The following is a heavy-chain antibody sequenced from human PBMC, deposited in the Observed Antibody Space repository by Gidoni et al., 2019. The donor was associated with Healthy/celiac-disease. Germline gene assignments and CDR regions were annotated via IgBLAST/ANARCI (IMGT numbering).Heavy chain of an antibody. CDR1: GFTFSRYA. V-gene: IGHV3-23*01. CDR2: ISGSGGST. D-gene: IGHD2-15*01. J-gene: IGHJ4*02. CDR3: AKSGLRYCSGGSCYYFDY. Sequence: EVQLLASGGGLVQPGGSLRLSCSASGFTFSRYAMSWVRRAPGKGLEGVSAISGSGGSTYYADSVKGRFTISRDNSKNTLYLQMNSLRAEDTAVYYCAKSGLRYCSGGSCYYFDYWGQGTLVTVSS.